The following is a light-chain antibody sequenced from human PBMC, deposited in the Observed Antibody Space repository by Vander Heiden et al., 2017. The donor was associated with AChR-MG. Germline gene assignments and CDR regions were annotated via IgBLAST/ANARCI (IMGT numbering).Light chain of an antibody. CDR2: GAS. CDR3: HQYGSSPRT. CDR1: QIISSNY. V-gene: IGKV3-20*01. J-gene: IGKJ1*01. Sequence: LVSTPSPATLSLSPGEIVTPSRRARQIISSNYLAWYQHRPGQAPTLLNYGASIRAAGIPARFSGSGSGTDFTLTISRLESEDFAVYYCHQYGSSPRTFGQGTRVEI.